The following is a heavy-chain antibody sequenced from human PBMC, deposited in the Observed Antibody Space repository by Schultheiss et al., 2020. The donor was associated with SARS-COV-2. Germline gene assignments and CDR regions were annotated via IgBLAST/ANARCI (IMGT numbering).Heavy chain of an antibody. CDR3: ATVKGTYYDFWSGYYLAYYFDY. V-gene: IGHV4-34*01. D-gene: IGHD3-3*01. CDR2: INHSGST. Sequence: GSLRLSCTVSGGSISSYYWSWIRQPPGKGLEWIGEINHSGSTNYNPSLKSRVTISVDTSKNQFSLKLSSVTAADTAVYYCATVKGTYYDFWSGYYLAYYFDYWGQGTLVTVSS. CDR1: GGSISSYY. J-gene: IGHJ4*02.